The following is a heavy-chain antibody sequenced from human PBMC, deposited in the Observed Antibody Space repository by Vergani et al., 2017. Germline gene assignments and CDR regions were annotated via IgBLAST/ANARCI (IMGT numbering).Heavy chain of an antibody. V-gene: IGHV2-70*01. CDR1: GFSILTSEMC. CDR2: IDWNDNK. CDR3: ARIRRRGRSVYDIFDF. J-gene: IGHJ4*02. Sequence: QVTLRESGPALVKPTQTLTLTCTFSGFSILTSEMCVSWIRQPPGKALEWLALIDWNDNKYFNTSLKTRLTISKDASKNQVVLTMTNMDPVDTATYYCARIRRRGRSVYDIFDFWGQGVLVTVAS. D-gene: IGHD5/OR15-5a*01.